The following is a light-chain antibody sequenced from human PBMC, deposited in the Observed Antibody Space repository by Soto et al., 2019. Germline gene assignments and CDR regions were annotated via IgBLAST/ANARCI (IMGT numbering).Light chain of an antibody. CDR1: QTVSSNF. CDR2: DAS. CDR3: QQYDT. Sequence: IVLTQSPGTLSLSPGERATLSCRASQTVSSNFLALYQEKPGQAPRLLIYDASNRATGIPARFSGSGSGTDFTLTISRLEPEDFAVYYCQQYDTFGQGTKVDI. V-gene: IGKV3-20*01. J-gene: IGKJ1*01.